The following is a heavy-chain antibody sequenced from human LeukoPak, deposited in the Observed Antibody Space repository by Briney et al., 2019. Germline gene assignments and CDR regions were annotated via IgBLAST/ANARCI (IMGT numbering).Heavy chain of an antibody. CDR2: ISGSGGST. CDR3: AKDHLHSSSWYVVAFDY. D-gene: IGHD6-13*01. Sequence: GGSLRLSCAASGFTFSSYAMSWVRQAPGKGLEWVSAISGSGGSTYYADSVKGRFTISRDNSKNTLYLQMNSLRAEDTAVYYCAKDHLHSSSWYVVAFDYWGQGTLVTVFS. CDR1: GFTFSSYA. V-gene: IGHV3-23*01. J-gene: IGHJ4*02.